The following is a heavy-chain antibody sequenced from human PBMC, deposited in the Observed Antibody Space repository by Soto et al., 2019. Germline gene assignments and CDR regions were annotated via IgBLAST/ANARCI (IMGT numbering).Heavy chain of an antibody. J-gene: IGHJ5*02. Sequence: SETLSLTCPVSGGSISSYYWSWIRQPPGKGLEWIGYIYYSGSTYYNPSLKSRVTISVDTSKNQFSLTLTSVTAADTAVYYCARQCRGVTCHWFVPWGQGTLVTVSS. CDR1: GGSISSYY. V-gene: IGHV4-59*04. CDR2: IYYSGST. CDR3: ARQCRGVTCHWFVP. D-gene: IGHD2-15*01.